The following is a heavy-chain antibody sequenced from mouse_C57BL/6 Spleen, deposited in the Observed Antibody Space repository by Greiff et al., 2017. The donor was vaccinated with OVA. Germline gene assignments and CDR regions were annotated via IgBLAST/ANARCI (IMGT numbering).Heavy chain of an antibody. CDR3: TRSHGNYTYDSAMDY. V-gene: IGHV1-15*01. D-gene: IGHD2-1*01. Sequence: QVQLQQSGAELVRPGASVTLSCKASGYTFTDYEMHWVKQTPVHGLEWIGAIDPETGGTAYNQKFKGKAILTADKSSSTAYMELRSLTSEDSDVYYCTRSHGNYTYDSAMDYWGQGTSVTVSS. CDR1: GYTFTDYE. CDR2: IDPETGGT. J-gene: IGHJ4*01.